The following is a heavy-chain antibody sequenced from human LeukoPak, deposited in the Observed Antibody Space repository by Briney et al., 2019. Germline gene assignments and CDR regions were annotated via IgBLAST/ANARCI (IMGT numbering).Heavy chain of an antibody. Sequence: GGSLRLSCAASGFTFSTYSMNWVRQAPGKGLEWISYIRNSGSVIYYADSVKGRFAISRDNSKNTLSLQMSSLRAEDTAVYYCAKAETMTQRGYFDYWGQGTLVTVSS. J-gene: IGHJ4*02. V-gene: IGHV3-48*01. CDR3: AKAETMTQRGYFDY. CDR2: IRNSGSVI. CDR1: GFTFSTYS. D-gene: IGHD1-1*01.